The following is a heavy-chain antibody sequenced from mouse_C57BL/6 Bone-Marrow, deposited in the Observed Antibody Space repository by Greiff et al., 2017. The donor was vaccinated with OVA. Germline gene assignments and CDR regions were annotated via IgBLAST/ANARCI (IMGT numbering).Heavy chain of an antibody. CDR3: ARWYYAMDY. CDR1: GYTFTSYW. Sequence: QVQLQQSGAELAKPGASVKLSCKASGYTFTSYWMHWVKQRPGQGLEWIGYINPSSGYTKYNQKFKDKAKLNADKSSSTAYMQLSSLTYEDSAVYYCARWYYAMDYWGQGTSVTVSS. V-gene: IGHV1-7*01. CDR2: INPSSGYT. J-gene: IGHJ4*01.